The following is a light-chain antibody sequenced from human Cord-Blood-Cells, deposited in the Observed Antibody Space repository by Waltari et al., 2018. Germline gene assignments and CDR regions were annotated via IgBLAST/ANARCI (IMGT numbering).Light chain of an antibody. Sequence: QSALTQPASVSGSPGQSLTISCTGTSSYVGGYNSVSWYQQHPGKAPKLMIYDVSNRPSGVSNRFSGSKSGNTASLTISGLQAEDETDYYCSSYTSSSTYVFRTGTKVTVL. J-gene: IGLJ1*01. CDR3: SSYTSSSTYV. CDR1: SSYVGGYNS. CDR2: DVS. V-gene: IGLV2-14*01.